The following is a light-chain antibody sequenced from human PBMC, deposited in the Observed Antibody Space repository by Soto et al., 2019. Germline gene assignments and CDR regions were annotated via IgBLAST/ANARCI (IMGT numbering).Light chain of an antibody. Sequence: EIVLTQSPGTLSLSPGERATLSCRASQSVSSSYLAWHQQKPGQASRLLIYGASSRATGIPDRFSGSGSGTDFTLSISILEPEDFAVYYCQQYGSSPGFTFGPGTKVDIK. CDR1: QSVSSSY. CDR3: QQYGSSPGFT. V-gene: IGKV3-20*01. CDR2: GAS. J-gene: IGKJ3*01.